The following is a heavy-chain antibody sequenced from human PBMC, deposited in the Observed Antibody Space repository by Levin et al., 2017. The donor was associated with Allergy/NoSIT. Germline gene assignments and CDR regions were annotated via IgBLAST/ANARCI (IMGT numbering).Heavy chain of an antibody. J-gene: IGHJ5*02. CDR3: ARELAVAGTWFDP. V-gene: IGHV3-74*01. Sequence: GGSLRLSCVASGFTFSSYWMHWVRQTPGKGLVCVSRINGDGSTTTYADSVKGRFTISRDNAKNTLYLQMNSLRAEDTAVYYCARELAVAGTWFDPWGQGTLVTVSS. CDR1: GFTFSSYW. CDR2: INGDGSTT. D-gene: IGHD6-19*01.